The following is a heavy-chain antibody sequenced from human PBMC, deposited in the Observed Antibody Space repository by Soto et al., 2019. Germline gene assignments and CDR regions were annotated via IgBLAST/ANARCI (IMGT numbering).Heavy chain of an antibody. D-gene: IGHD3-10*01. Sequence: QVQLVQSGAEVKKPGSSVKVSCMASGDIFSSYPFSWVRQAPGQGLEWMGGIVPLLGTADYAQKFQDRVTITADDSTSTVYMELSSLRSDDTAVYYCARDRGSQNWYFGVWGRGTLVSVSS. V-gene: IGHV1-69*01. CDR2: IVPLLGTA. J-gene: IGHJ2*01. CDR3: ARDRGSQNWYFGV. CDR1: GDIFSSYP.